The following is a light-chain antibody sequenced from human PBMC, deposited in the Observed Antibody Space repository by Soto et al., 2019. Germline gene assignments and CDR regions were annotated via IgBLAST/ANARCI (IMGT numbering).Light chain of an antibody. CDR3: QPRGNWPPSIT. Sequence: IVLTQSPVTLSLSPGERATLSCRATESISSSYLPCYQQTPGQAPRLLIHDASSRATGIPARFSGSGSGTDFTLTISGLEPEDFAVYYCQPRGNWPPSITFGQGTRLEIK. CDR1: ESISSSY. J-gene: IGKJ5*01. CDR2: DAS. V-gene: IGKV3D-20*02.